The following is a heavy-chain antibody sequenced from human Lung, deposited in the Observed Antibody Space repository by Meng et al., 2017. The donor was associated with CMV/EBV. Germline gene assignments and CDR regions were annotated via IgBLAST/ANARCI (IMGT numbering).Heavy chain of an antibody. J-gene: IGHJ4*02. CDR3: AREGSVHLTTFEF. CDR2: IIPYSGAT. V-gene: IGHV1-2*02. D-gene: IGHD1-1*01. Sequence: ASVXVSCKTSGYTFAGYYMNWVRQAPGQGLEWIGWIIPYSGATEYAQKFRGRVTMTRDTSTSTAYMELTSLTSDDSAVYFCAREGSVHLTTFEFWGQGTLVTVSS. CDR1: GYTFAGYY.